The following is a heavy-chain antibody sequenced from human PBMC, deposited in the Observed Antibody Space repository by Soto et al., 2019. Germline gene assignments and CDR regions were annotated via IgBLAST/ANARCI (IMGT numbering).Heavy chain of an antibody. V-gene: IGHV1-69*01. J-gene: IGHJ6*02. CDR3: ARGECYYDISGLEYYHVIDG. D-gene: IGHD3-16*01. Sequence: QMQLVQSGAEVKKAGSSVKVSCKASGGNFKNYAIAWVRLAPGQGLEWMGDFIPILGTANYAEAFQGRLTITSDESRTTAYMELTRVTSEDTATYFCARGECYYDISGLEYYHVIDGWGQGTTLTVSS. CDR2: FIPILGTA. CDR1: GGNFKNYA.